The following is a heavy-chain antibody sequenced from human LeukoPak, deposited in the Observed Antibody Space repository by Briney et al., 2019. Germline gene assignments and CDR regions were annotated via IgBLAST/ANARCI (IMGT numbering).Heavy chain of an antibody. CDR3: ARQPSSWFTSFDS. V-gene: IGHV4-59*01. D-gene: IGHD6-13*01. Sequence: PSETVSLTCTVSGGSLSSYYWSWIRQPPGKGLEWIAYIYYSGSTNYNPSLKSRVTISVDTSKNQFSLKLSSVTAADTAVYYCARQPSSWFTSFDSWGQGTLVTVSS. CDR1: GGSLSSYY. J-gene: IGHJ4*02. CDR2: IYYSGST.